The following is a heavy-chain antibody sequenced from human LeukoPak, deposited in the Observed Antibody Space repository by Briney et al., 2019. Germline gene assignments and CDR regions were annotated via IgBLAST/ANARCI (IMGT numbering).Heavy chain of an antibody. CDR1: GGSFSGYY. D-gene: IGHD6-6*01. J-gene: IGHJ4*02. CDR3: ARVADSSSPPAGFDY. Sequence: PSETLSLTCAVYGGSFSGYYWSWIRQPPGKGLEWIGEINHSGSTNYNPSLRSRVTISVDTSKNQFSLKLSSVTAADTAVYYCARVADSSSPPAGFDYWGQGTLVTVSS. V-gene: IGHV4-34*01. CDR2: INHSGST.